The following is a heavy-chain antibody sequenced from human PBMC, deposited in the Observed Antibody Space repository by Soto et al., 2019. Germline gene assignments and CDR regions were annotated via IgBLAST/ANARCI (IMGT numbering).Heavy chain of an antibody. CDR3: ARDNLWSGSVYYYGMDV. Sequence: QVQLQESGPGLVKPSQTLSLTCTVSGGSISSGGYYWSWIRQHPGKGLEWIGYIYYSGSTYYNPSLKSRVTISVDTSKNQFSLKLSSVTAADTAVYYCARDNLWSGSVYYYGMDVWGQGTTVTVSS. CDR2: IYYSGST. V-gene: IGHV4-31*03. D-gene: IGHD3-3*01. CDR1: GGSISSGGYY. J-gene: IGHJ6*02.